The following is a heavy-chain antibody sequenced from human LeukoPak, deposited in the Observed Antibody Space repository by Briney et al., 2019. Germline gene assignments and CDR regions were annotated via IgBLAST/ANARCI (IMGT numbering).Heavy chain of an antibody. CDR3: ARTYYDFWSGYYTGPVDY. CDR2: IKQDGSEK. J-gene: IGHJ4*02. Sequence: GGSLRLSCAASGFTFSSYWMSWVRQAPGKGLEWVANIKQDGSEKYYVDSVKGRFTISRDNAKNSLYLQMNSLRAEDTAVYYCARTYYDFWSGYYTGPVDYWGQGTLVTVSS. V-gene: IGHV3-7*01. CDR1: GFTFSSYW. D-gene: IGHD3-3*01.